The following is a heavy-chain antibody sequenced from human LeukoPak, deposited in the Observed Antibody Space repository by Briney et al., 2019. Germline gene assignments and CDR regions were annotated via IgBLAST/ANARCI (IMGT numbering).Heavy chain of an antibody. CDR2: IYTSGST. V-gene: IGHV4-4*07. D-gene: IGHD3-10*01. Sequence: SETLSLTCTVSGGSISSYYWSWIRQPAGKGLEWIGRIYTSGSTNYNPSLKSRVTMSVDTSKNQFSLKLSSVTAADTAVYYCASESLLWFGELSEGYQNWGQGTLVTVSS. CDR3: ASESLLWFGELSEGYQN. CDR1: GGSISSYY. J-gene: IGHJ4*02.